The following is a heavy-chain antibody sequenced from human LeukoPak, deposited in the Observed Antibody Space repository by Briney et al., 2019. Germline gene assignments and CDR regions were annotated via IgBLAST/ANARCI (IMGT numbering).Heavy chain of an antibody. Sequence: EASVKVSCKASGYTFTNYAMNWVRQAPGQGLEWMGWISGYNGNTNYAQKLQGRVTMTTDTSTSTAYMELRSLKSDDTAVYYCASLKNYYDSSGYLVTDAFDIWGQGTMVTVSS. CDR2: ISGYNGNT. CDR3: ASLKNYYDSSGYLVTDAFDI. J-gene: IGHJ3*02. D-gene: IGHD3-22*01. CDR1: GYTFTNYA. V-gene: IGHV1-18*01.